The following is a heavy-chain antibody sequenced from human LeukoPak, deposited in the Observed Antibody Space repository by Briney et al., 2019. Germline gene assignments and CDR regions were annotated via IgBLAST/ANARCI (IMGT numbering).Heavy chain of an antibody. V-gene: IGHV4-31*03. CDR2: IFYSGRT. Sequence: SETLSLTCSVAGDFISNVGYYCSWIRQHPGKGLEWFGFIFYSGRTYYNPTIRSRLNISLDPSLNQFSLELRSVTAADTAVYYCAREGGDFGVSFVYWGQGILVTVSS. CDR1: GDFISNVGYY. J-gene: IGHJ4*02. D-gene: IGHD2-21*02. CDR3: AREGGDFGVSFVY.